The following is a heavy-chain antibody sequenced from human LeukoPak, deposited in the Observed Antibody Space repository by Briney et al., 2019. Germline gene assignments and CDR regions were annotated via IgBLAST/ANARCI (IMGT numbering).Heavy chain of an antibody. Sequence: SETLSLTCTVSVDSISSGDYYWTWIRQHPGEGLEWIGCIHYSGRTYYNLSLKSRVIISADTSKNQFSLQLSSVTAEDTAVYYCARVREATIAPLFDYWAQGILVTVSS. CDR2: IHYSGRT. D-gene: IGHD6-13*01. V-gene: IGHV4-31*03. CDR1: VDSISSGDYY. J-gene: IGHJ4*02. CDR3: ARVREATIAPLFDY.